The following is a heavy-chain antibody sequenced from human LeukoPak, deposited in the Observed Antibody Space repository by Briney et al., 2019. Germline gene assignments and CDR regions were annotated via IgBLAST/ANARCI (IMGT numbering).Heavy chain of an antibody. V-gene: IGHV4-39*01. D-gene: IGHD2-2*01. Sequence: PSETLSLTSTVSGGSISSYYWGWIRQPPGKGLEWIGSFSYSGNTYYNPSRNSRVTISVDRSENQFSLKLSSVTAADTAVYYCARTIVEAPAAMSKFDYWGQGTLVTVSS. CDR1: GGSISSYY. CDR3: ARTIVEAPAAMSKFDY. J-gene: IGHJ4*02. CDR2: FSYSGNT.